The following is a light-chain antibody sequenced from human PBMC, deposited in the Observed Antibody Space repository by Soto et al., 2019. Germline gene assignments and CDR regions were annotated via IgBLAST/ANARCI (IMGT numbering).Light chain of an antibody. V-gene: IGKV1-17*01. CDR3: LQYNSYPWT. CDR1: LGISND. Sequence: DIQMTQSPSSLSASIGDRVTITCRASLGISNDLGWYQQKPGKAPRRLIYAASSLQSGVPSRFSGSGSGTEFTLTISSLEPEDFATYYCLQYNSYPWTFGQGTEVEIK. CDR2: AAS. J-gene: IGKJ1*01.